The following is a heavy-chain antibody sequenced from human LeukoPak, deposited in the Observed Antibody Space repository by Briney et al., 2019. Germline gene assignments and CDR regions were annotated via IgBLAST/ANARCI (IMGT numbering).Heavy chain of an antibody. CDR3: ARSWSSSSWYYFDY. Sequence: GGSLRLSCAASGFTFSSYDMHWVRQATGKGLEWVSAIGTAGDTYYPGSVKGRFTISRENAKNSLYLQMDSLRAGDTAVYYCARSWSSSSWYYFDYWGQGTLVTVSS. CDR2: IGTAGDT. J-gene: IGHJ4*02. CDR1: GFTFSSYD. V-gene: IGHV3-13*01. D-gene: IGHD6-13*01.